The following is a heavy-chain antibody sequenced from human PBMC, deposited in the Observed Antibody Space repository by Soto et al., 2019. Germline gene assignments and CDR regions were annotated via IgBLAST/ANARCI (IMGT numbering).Heavy chain of an antibody. J-gene: IGHJ6*03. CDR3: ASAVVPATHSRMPMLTEQYYYYMDV. CDR1: GFAVSSNY. CDR2: IYSGGSA. V-gene: IGHV3-53*01. Sequence: GGSRRLSCAASGFAVSSNYMSWVRQAPGKGLEWVSVIYSGGSAYYADSVKGRFTISRDNSKNTLYLQMNSLRAEDTAVYYCASAVVPATHSRMPMLTEQYYYYMDVWGKGITVTVS. D-gene: IGHD2-15*01.